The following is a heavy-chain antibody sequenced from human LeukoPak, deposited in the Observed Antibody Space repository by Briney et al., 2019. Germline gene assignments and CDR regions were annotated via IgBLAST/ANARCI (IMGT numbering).Heavy chain of an antibody. CDR2: IYYSGST. D-gene: IGHD5-18*01. J-gene: IGHJ6*04. V-gene: IGHV4-39*07. Sequence: PSETLSLTCTVSGGSISSSSYYWGWIRQPPGKGLEWIGSIYYSGSTYYNPSLKSRVTISVDTSKNQFSLKLSSVTAADTAVYYCARRHVVGGYSYGYVWGKGTTVTISS. CDR3: ARRHVVGGYSYGYV. CDR1: GGSISSSSYY.